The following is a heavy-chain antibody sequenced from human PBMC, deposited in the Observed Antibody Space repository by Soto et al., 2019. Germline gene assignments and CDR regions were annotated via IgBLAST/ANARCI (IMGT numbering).Heavy chain of an antibody. CDR1: GFTFSNYS. J-gene: IGHJ4*02. D-gene: IGHD5-12*01. CDR3: AREWSVANPGY. CDR2: ISKDGDKK. Sequence: GCLRLSCAASGFTFSNYSMHWVRQAPGKGLEWVAVISKDGDKKYYADSVKGRFTISRDNSKNTLYLQMNSLRPEDTAVHYCAREWSVANPGYWGQGTQVTVSS. V-gene: IGHV3-30-3*01.